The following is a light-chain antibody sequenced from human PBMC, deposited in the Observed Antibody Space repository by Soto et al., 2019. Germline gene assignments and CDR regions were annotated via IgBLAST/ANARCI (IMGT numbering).Light chain of an antibody. CDR2: SNN. CDR1: SSNIGSNT. J-gene: IGLJ2*01. Sequence: QSVLTQPPSGYGTPGQSVTISCSGSSSNIGSNTVNWYQQLPGTAPKLVIYSNNQRPSGVPDRFSGSKSGTSASLAISGLQSEDEADYYCVAWDDSLNDYVVFGGGTKVTVL. CDR3: VAWDDSLNDYVV. V-gene: IGLV1-44*01.